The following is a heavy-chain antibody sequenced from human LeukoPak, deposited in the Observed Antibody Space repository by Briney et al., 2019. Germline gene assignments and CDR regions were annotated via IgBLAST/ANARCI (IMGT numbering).Heavy chain of an antibody. CDR1: GGTFSSYG. J-gene: IGHJ4*02. V-gene: IGHV1-69*05. CDR3: ARRGVDRYSGYDLPGRHYYFDY. D-gene: IGHD5-12*01. CDR2: IIPIFGTA. Sequence: ASVRVSCKASGGTFSSYGISWVRQAPGQGLEWMGGIIPIFGTANYAQKFQGRVTITTDESTSTAYMELSSLRSEDTAVYCCARRGVDRYSGYDLPGRHYYFDYWGQGTLVTVSS.